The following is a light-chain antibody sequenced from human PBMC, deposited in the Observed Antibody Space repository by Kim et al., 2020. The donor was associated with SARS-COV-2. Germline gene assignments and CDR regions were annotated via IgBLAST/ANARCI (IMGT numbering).Light chain of an antibody. CDR3: QQTNTYPRT. J-gene: IGKJ4*01. CDR2: HAS. V-gene: IGKV1-12*01. CDR1: QDISTL. Sequence: DIQMTQSPSSVSASVGDRVSITCRASQDISTLLAWYQQKPGKAPKLLIYHASTLKRGVPLRFSGSGSGTEFTLSISSLQPEDIATYQCQQTNTYPRTIGRRTKVDIK.